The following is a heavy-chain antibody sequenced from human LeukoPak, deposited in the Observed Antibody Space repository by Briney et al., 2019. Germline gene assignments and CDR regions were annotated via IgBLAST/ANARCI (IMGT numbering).Heavy chain of an antibody. CDR2: ISYDGSNK. CDR1: GFTFSSYA. CDR3: AKDRSGSGSYYPDY. J-gene: IGHJ4*02. V-gene: IGHV3-30-3*01. Sequence: GGSLRLSCAASGFTFSSYAMHWVRQAPGKGLEWVAVISYDGSNKYYADSVKGRFTISRDNSKNTLYLQMNSLRAEDTAVYYCAKDRSGSGSYYPDYWGQGTLVTVSS. D-gene: IGHD3-10*01.